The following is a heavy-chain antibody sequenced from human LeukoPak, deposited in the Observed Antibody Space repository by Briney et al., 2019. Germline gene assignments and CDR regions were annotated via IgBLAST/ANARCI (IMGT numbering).Heavy chain of an antibody. J-gene: IGHJ4*01. CDR2: IWSDGTNT. V-gene: IGHV3-33*01. CDR1: GFIFSHYG. D-gene: IGHD4-11*01. Sequence: GRSLRLSCATSGFIFSHYGMHWLRQAPGKGLEWVAVIWSDGTNTFYAGSVKGRFTISRDNSQKTVFLQMNSLRGDDTATYYCARDAQRGFDYSNSLEYWGHGTLVTVSS. CDR3: ARDAQRGFDYSNSLEY.